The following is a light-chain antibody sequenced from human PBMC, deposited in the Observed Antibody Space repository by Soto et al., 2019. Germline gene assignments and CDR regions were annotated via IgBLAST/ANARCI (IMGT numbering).Light chain of an antibody. Sequence: EVVMTQSPDTLSVSPGQSATLSCRASQTIGTNLAWYQQKPGQAPRLVIYDESTRDTGIPARFSGVGSGTEFTLTISSLRSEDFGVYYCQHYDRWPPTFGQGTKVEVK. J-gene: IGKJ1*01. V-gene: IGKV3-15*01. CDR3: QHYDRWPPT. CDR1: QTIGTN. CDR2: DES.